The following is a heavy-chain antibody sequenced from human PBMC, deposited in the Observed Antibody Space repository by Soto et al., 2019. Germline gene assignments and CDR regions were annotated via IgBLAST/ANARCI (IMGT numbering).Heavy chain of an antibody. CDR3: AKEGCSSTSCYIGTQFDP. CDR1: GFTFSSYA. V-gene: IGHV3-23*01. J-gene: IGHJ5*02. Sequence: GGSLRLSCAASGFTFSSYAMTWVRQAPGKGLEWVSTISNGGGSTYYTDSVKGRFTISRDDSKNTLYLQMNSLRAEDTAVYYCAKEGCSSTSCYIGTQFDPWGQGTLVPVPS. D-gene: IGHD2-2*02. CDR2: ISNGGGST.